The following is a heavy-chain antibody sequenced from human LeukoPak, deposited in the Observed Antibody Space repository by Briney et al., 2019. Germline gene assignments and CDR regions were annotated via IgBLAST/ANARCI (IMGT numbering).Heavy chain of an antibody. V-gene: IGHV3-53*01. Sequence: GGSLRLSCAASGLTVSSNYMTWVCQAPGKGLEWVSIIHTNGNTYYADSVKGRFTISRDNSKNTLYLQMNSLRTEDTAVYYCASSRTAASSNWFDPWGQGTLVTVSS. CDR3: ASSRTAASSNWFDP. CDR1: GLTVSSNY. CDR2: IHTNGNT. D-gene: IGHD6-13*01. J-gene: IGHJ5*02.